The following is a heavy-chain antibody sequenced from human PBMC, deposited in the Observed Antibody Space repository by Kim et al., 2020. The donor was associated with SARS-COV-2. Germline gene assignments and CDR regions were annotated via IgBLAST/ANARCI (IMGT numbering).Heavy chain of an antibody. CDR3: ARESLTGYYMPSHLDY. V-gene: IGHV3-21*01. Sequence: SVKGRFTISRDNAQNSLYLQRNSLRAEDTAVYYCARESLTGYYMPSHLDYWGQGTLVTVSS. D-gene: IGHD3-9*01. J-gene: IGHJ4*02.